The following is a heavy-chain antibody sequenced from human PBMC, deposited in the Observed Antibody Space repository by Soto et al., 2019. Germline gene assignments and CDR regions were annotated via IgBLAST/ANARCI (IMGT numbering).Heavy chain of an antibody. V-gene: IGHV3-33*01. Sequence: GGSLRLSCAASGFTFSSYALHGVRKAPGKGLEWVALIWYDGSNKYYADSVKGRFTISRDNSKNTLYLQMNSLRAEDTAVYYCARSFYGDYDYYGMDVWGQGTTVTVSS. CDR2: IWYDGSNK. CDR3: ARSFYGDYDYYGMDV. CDR1: GFTFSSYA. D-gene: IGHD4-17*01. J-gene: IGHJ6*02.